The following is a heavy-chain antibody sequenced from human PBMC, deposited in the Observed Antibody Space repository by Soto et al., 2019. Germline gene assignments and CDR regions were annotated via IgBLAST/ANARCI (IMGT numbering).Heavy chain of an antibody. D-gene: IGHD3-10*01. CDR1: GGTVSSYA. V-gene: IGHV1-69*12. J-gene: IGHJ6*02. CDR3: ARSGARPGDYYYGMDV. CDR2: IIPIFGTA. Sequence: QVQLVQSGAEVKKPGSSVKVSCKASGGTVSSYAISWVRQAPGQGHEWMGGIIPIFGTADYAQKFQGRVTITADESTSTAYMELSSLRSEDTAVYYCARSGARPGDYYYGMDVWGQGTTVTVSS.